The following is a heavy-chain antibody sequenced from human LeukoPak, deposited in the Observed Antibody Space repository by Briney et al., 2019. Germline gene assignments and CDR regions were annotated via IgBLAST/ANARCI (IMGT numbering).Heavy chain of an antibody. CDR2: INAGNGNT. Sequence: ASVKVSCKASGYTFTSYGISWVRQAPGQGLEWMGWINAGNGNTKYSQEFQGRVTITRDTSASTAYMELSSLRSEDMAVYYCARTGGIGDTFDYWGQGTLATVSS. CDR1: GYTFTSYG. D-gene: IGHD3-16*01. V-gene: IGHV1-3*03. J-gene: IGHJ4*02. CDR3: ARTGGIGDTFDY.